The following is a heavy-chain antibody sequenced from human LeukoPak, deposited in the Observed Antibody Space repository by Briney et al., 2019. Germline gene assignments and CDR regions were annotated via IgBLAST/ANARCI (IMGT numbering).Heavy chain of an antibody. D-gene: IGHD3-10*01. CDR2: INAGNGNT. CDR1: GYTFTNYA. Sequence: GASVKVSCKASGYTFTNYAMHWVRQAPGQRLEWMGWINAGNGNTKYSQEFQGRVTMTRNTSISTAYMELSSLRSEDTAVYYCARGFTMVRGVVPGYWGQGTLVTVSS. J-gene: IGHJ4*02. CDR3: ARGFTMVRGVVPGY. V-gene: IGHV1-3*03.